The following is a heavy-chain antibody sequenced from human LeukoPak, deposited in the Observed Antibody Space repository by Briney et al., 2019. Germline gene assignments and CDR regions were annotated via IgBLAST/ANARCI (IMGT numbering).Heavy chain of an antibody. D-gene: IGHD6-19*01. CDR3: AKDIYPRIAVAGSPPFDY. CDR1: GFTFSSYS. V-gene: IGHV3-21*04. J-gene: IGHJ4*02. Sequence: GGSLRLSCAASGFTFSSYSMNWVRQAPGKGLEWVSSISSSSSYIYYADSVKGRFTISKDNAKNSLYLQMNSLRAEDTALYYCAKDIYPRIAVAGSPPFDYWGQGTLVTVSS. CDR2: ISSSSSYI.